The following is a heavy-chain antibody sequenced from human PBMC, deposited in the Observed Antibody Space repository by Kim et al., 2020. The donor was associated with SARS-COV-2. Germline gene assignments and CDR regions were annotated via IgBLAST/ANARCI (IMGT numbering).Heavy chain of an antibody. J-gene: IGHJ4*02. CDR3: ARDQDFSVEY. CDR1: GYTFNTYG. Sequence: ASVKVSCKASGYTFNTYGISLVRQAPGQGLEWMGWISPKNGKTNYAQNFRDRISMTTDISTSTAHIELRSLRSDDTAMYYCARDQDFSVEYWGQGTLVTV. V-gene: IGHV1-18*04. CDR2: ISPKNGKT.